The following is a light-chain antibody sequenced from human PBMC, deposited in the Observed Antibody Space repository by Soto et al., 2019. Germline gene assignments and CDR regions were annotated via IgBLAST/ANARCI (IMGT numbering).Light chain of an antibody. J-gene: IGKJ1*01. CDR1: QSISSW. CDR3: QQYNSYPRT. V-gene: IGKV1-5*03. CDR2: KAS. Sequence: IQMTQYPSTQSASVGDRVTITCRARQSISSWLAWSQQKPGKAPTLLIYKASRLESGVPSTFSGSGSGTEFTITIISLQPDDSAPYYCQQYNSYPRTFGQGTKLEI.